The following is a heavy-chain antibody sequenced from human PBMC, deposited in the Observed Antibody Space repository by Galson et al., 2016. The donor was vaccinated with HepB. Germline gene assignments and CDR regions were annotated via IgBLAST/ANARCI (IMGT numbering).Heavy chain of an antibody. CDR3: ARGDGFLTYYYGMDV. J-gene: IGHJ6*04. Sequence: SLRLSCAASGFTMGNYWMTWVRQAPGKGLEWVANIKGDGSEEYYVDSVKGRFTISRDNGGNSLYLPMNSLRVEDTAVFYCARGDGFLTYYYGMDVWGKGTTVTVSS. V-gene: IGHV3-7*01. D-gene: IGHD3-10*01. CDR2: IKGDGSEE. CDR1: GFTMGNYW.